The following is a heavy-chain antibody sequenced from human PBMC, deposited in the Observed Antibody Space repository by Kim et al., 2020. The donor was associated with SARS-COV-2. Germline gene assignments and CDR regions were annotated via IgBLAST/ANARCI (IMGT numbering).Heavy chain of an antibody. Sequence: DYVKGRFTISRDNSKNTLYLQMNRLRAEDTAVYYCAKDIRIAAAGMFDYWGQGTLVTVSS. V-gene: IGHV3-30*02. J-gene: IGHJ4*02. D-gene: IGHD6-13*01. CDR3: AKDIRIAAAGMFDY.